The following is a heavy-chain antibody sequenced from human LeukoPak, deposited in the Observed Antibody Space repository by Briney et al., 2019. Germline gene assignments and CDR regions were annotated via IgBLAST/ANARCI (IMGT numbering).Heavy chain of an antibody. CDR1: GFTFSSYE. D-gene: IGHD3-22*01. CDR3: ARTWGYDSSGYYYNYFDY. Sequence: GGSLRLSCAASGFTFSSYEMNWVRQAPGKGLEWVSYISSSGSTIYYADSVKGRFTISRDNAKNSLYLQMNSLRAEDTAVYYCARTWGYDSSGYYYNYFDYWGQGTLVTVSS. CDR2: ISSSGSTI. J-gene: IGHJ4*02. V-gene: IGHV3-48*03.